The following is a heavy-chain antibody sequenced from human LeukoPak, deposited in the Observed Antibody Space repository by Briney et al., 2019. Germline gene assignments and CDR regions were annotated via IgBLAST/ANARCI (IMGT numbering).Heavy chain of an antibody. CDR2: ISAYNGNT. CDR1: GYTFTSYG. J-gene: IGHJ4*02. CDR3: ARVGYCSGGSYYLFDY. Sequence: ASVKVSCKASGYTFTSYGISWVRQAPGQGLEWMGWISAYNGNTNYAQKLQGRVTMTTDTSTSTAYMELRGLRSDDTAVYYCARVGYCSGGSYYLFDYWGQGTLVTVSS. V-gene: IGHV1-18*01. D-gene: IGHD2-15*01.